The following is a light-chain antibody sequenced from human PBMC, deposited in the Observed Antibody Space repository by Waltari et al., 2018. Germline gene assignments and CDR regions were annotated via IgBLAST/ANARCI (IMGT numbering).Light chain of an antibody. CDR2: GAS. V-gene: IGKV3-20*01. J-gene: IGKJ1*01. CDR3: QHYVRLPAT. CDR1: QSVSRA. Sequence: EIVLTQSPGTLSLSPGERATLPCRASQSVSRALAWYQQKPGQAPRLLIYGASSRATGISDRFSGSGSGTDFSLTISRLEPEDFAVYYCQHYVRLPATFGQGTKVEIK.